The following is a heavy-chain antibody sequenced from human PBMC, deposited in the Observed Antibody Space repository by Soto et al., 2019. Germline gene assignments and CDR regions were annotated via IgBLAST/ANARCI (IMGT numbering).Heavy chain of an antibody. V-gene: IGHV6-1*01. CDR3: ARAWAYDYGGNSPFDY. J-gene: IGHJ4*02. CDR1: GDSVSSNSAS. CDR2: TYYRSKWSN. D-gene: IGHD4-17*01. Sequence: SQTLSLTCVISGDSVSSNSASWNWIRQSPSRGLEWLGRTYYRSKWSNDYAISVTSRITINPDTSQNQFSLQLNSVTPDDTAVYYCARAWAYDYGGNSPFDYWGQGTLVTVSS.